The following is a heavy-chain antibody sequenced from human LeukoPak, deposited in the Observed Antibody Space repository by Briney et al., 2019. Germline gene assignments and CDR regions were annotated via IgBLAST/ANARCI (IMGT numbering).Heavy chain of an antibody. J-gene: IGHJ3*02. CDR3: AKGRLAVAGKNAFDI. CDR2: IRVSDGAR. V-gene: IGHV3-23*01. D-gene: IGHD6-19*01. CDR1: GFTFPTYA. Sequence: GGSLRLSCAASGFTFPTYAMKWVRQAPGKGLEWVSSIRVSDGARFYADSVKGRFTISRDNSKNTLYLQMNSLRAEDTAIYYCAKGRLAVAGKNAFDIWGQGTMVTVSS.